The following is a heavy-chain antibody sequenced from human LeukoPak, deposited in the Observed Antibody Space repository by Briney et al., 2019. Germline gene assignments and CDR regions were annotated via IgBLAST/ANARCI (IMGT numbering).Heavy chain of an antibody. CDR1: GYTFTSYG. Sequence: ASVQVSCKASGYTFTSYGITWVRQAPGQGLEWMGWASPYNDNTNYAQNLQDGVTMTTDTSATTAYMELRSLRSDDTAVYYCARGSYEDYWGQGTLVTVSS. J-gene: IGHJ4*02. D-gene: IGHD3-16*01. CDR3: ARGSYEDY. V-gene: IGHV1-18*01. CDR2: ASPYNDNT.